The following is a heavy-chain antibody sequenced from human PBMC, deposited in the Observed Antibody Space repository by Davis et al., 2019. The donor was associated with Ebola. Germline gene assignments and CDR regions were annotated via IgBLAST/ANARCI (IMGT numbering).Heavy chain of an antibody. J-gene: IGHJ2*01. V-gene: IGHV4-59*08. CDR3: ARHAGWYFDL. CDR1: GGSISSYY. Sequence: PGGSLRLSCTVSGGSISSYYWSWIRQPPGKGLEWIGYIYYSGSTTYSPSLKSRVTVSVDTSKNQFSLKLTSVAAADTAVYYWARHAGWYFDLWGRGTLVTVSS. CDR2: IYYSGST.